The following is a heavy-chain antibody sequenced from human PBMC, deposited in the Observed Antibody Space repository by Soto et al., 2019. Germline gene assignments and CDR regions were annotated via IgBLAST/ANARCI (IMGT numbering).Heavy chain of an antibody. V-gene: IGHV3-23*01. CDR1: GFTFSSYA. CDR3: ARVNGGDGYYGGRLDY. CDR2: ISGSGGST. D-gene: IGHD3-10*01. Sequence: PGGSLRLSCAASGFTFSSYAMSWVRQAPGKGLEWVSAISGSGGSTYYADSVKGRFTISRDSSKNTVYLQMNSLRAEDTAIYYCARVNGGDGYYGGRLDYWGQGIQVTVSS. J-gene: IGHJ4*02.